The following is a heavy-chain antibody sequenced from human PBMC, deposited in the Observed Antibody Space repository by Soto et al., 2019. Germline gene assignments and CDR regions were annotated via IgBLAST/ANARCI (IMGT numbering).Heavy chain of an antibody. CDR1: GFTFSSYA. Sequence: EVQLLESGGDLVQPGGSLRLSCAASGFTFSSYAMSWVRQAPGKGLEWVSAISGGGAGTYYADSVKGRFSISRDNSENTLYLQMNSLRAEDTAVYYCAKANTPTYYYESSGFYGFYCWGQGTLVTVSS. V-gene: IGHV3-23*01. J-gene: IGHJ4*02. D-gene: IGHD3-22*01. CDR2: ISGGGAGT. CDR3: AKANTPTYYYESSGFYGFYC.